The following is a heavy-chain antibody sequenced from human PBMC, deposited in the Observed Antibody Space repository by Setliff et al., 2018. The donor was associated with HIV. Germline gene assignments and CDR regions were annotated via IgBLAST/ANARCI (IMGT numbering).Heavy chain of an antibody. V-gene: IGHV3-11*04. CDR1: GFTFSDYY. Sequence: GGSLRLSCAASGFTFSDYYMTWIRQAPGKGLEWVAHISLNSGNSIYYADSVKGRFTISRDNAKNSLYLQMNSLRAEDTAVYYCAKDIVAPGLFLDYDTGGYYVSHFDYWGQGTQVTVSS. CDR2: ISLNSGNSI. CDR3: AKDIVAPGLFLDYDTGGYYVSHFDY. D-gene: IGHD3-22*01. J-gene: IGHJ4*02.